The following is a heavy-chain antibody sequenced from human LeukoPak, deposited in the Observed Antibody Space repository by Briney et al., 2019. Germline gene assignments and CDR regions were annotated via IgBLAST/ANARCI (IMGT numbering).Heavy chain of an antibody. CDR3: ARSPARVGATAEGYGTDV. V-gene: IGHV4-39*07. CDR2: IYYSGST. Sequence: SETLSLTCTVSGGSISSSSYYWGWIRQPPGKGLEWIGSIYYSGSTYYNPSLKSRVTISVDTSKNQFSLKLSSVTAADTAVYYCARSPARVGATAEGYGTDVWGQGTTVTVS. D-gene: IGHD1-26*01. J-gene: IGHJ6*02. CDR1: GGSISSSSYY.